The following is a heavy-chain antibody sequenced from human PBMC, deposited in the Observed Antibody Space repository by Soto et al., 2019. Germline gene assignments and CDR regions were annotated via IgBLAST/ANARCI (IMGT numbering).Heavy chain of an antibody. CDR3: ARGDSSGYKWWFDP. D-gene: IGHD3-22*01. CDR1: GYTFTSYY. CDR2: INPSGGYT. Sequence: ASVKVSCKASGYTFTSYYMHWVRQAPGQGLEWMGIINPSGGYTSNAQKFQGRVTMTRDTSTSTVYMELSSLRSEDTAVYYCARGDSSGYKWWFDPWGQGTLVTAPQ. J-gene: IGHJ5*01. V-gene: IGHV1-46*01.